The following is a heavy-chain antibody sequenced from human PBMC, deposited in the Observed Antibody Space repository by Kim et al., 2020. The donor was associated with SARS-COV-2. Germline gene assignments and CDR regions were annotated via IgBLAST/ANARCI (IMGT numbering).Heavy chain of an antibody. V-gene: IGHV3-30*03. J-gene: IGHJ4*02. CDR2: K. Sequence: KYYADSVKGRFTISRDNSKNTVDLQMNSLGGEDTAVYYCARVPLGSFFDYWGQGTLVTVSS. CDR3: ARVPLGSFFDY. D-gene: IGHD7-27*01.